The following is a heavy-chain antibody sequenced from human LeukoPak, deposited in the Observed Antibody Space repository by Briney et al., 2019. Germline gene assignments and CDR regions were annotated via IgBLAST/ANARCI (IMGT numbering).Heavy chain of an antibody. V-gene: IGHV3-23*01. D-gene: IGHD2-15*01. J-gene: IGHJ6*03. Sequence: GGSLRLSCAASGFTVSSNYMSWVRQAPGGGLEWVSAISGSGDTTFHADSVKGRFTTSRDNSKNTLSLQMSGLRVEDSAVYFCAKDTSAWWYHRAYMNVWGTGTTVTVSS. CDR2: ISGSGDTT. CDR1: GFTVSSNY. CDR3: AKDTSAWWYHRAYMNV.